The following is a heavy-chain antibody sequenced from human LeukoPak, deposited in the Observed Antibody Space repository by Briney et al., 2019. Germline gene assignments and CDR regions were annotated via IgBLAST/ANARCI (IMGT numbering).Heavy chain of an antibody. CDR3: AKGQDTYGHPSDY. Sequence: GGSLRLSCAASGFTFSGHWMHWVRQAPGKGLEWVSSLSGTGASAYYADSVKGRFIISRDNSKNTLYLQMNSLRAEDTAVYYCAKGQDTYGHPSDYWGQGTLVTVSS. V-gene: IGHV3-23*01. CDR2: LSGTGASA. CDR1: GFTFSGHW. D-gene: IGHD5-18*01. J-gene: IGHJ4*02.